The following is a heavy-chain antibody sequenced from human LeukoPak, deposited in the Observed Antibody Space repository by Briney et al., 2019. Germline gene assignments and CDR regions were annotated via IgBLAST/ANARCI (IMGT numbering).Heavy chain of an antibody. CDR2: ISHSGTT. Sequence: SGTLSLTCTVSGGSISSSNWWSWVRRPPGKGLEWIGEISHSGTTNYKPSLKSRVTISLDQSKNQVSLRLNSVTAADTAVYYCASMVPTLRYFQHWGQGTLVTVSS. D-gene: IGHD4/OR15-4a*01. V-gene: IGHV4-4*02. CDR1: GGSISSSNW. CDR3: ASMVPTLRYFQH. J-gene: IGHJ1*01.